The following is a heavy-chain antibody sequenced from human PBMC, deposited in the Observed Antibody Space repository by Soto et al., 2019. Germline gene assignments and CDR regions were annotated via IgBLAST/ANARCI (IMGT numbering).Heavy chain of an antibody. CDR2: ISAYNGNT. V-gene: IGHV1-18*01. J-gene: IGHJ4*02. CDR3: ARKPTGSPADY. D-gene: IGHD3-9*01. Sequence: QVQLVQSGAEVKKPGASVKVSCKASGYTFTSYGIIWVRQAPDQGLEWMGWISAYNGNTFYAQKFQGRVTVTTDASTNTAYMDLRSLRSDDTAVYSFARKPTGSPADYWGQGTLVTVSS. CDR1: GYTFTSYG.